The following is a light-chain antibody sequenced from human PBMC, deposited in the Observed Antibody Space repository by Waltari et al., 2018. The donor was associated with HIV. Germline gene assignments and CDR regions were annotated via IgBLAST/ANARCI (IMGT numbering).Light chain of an antibody. Sequence: EFVLTQSPGTLSLSPGERATLSCRASPSIGSDYLAWYQQKPGQAPRLLIYGVSNRAPGIPDRLSGSGSGTDFTLTITGLEPEDFAVYYCQKYGRSPPLTFGGGTNVEIK. CDR2: GVS. CDR3: QKYGRSPPLT. V-gene: IGKV3-20*01. CDR1: PSIGSDY. J-gene: IGKJ4*01.